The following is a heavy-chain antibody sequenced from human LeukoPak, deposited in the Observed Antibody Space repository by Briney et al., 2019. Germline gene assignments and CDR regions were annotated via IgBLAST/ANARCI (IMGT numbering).Heavy chain of an antibody. Sequence: GGSLRLSCAASGFILSNHAMSWVRQAPGKGLQWIAVSSGSGRTIEYEDSVKGRFTISRDNSKNTLSLQMNSLRVEDTAIYYCTKNVMVKRYIDYWGQGTVVTVSS. D-gene: IGHD5-18*01. CDR3: TKNVMVKRYIDY. CDR1: GFILSNHA. V-gene: IGHV3-23*01. CDR2: SSGSGRTI. J-gene: IGHJ4*02.